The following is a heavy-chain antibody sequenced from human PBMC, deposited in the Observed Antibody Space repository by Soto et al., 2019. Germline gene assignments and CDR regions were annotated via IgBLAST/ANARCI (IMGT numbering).Heavy chain of an antibody. V-gene: IGHV1-18*01. D-gene: IGHD2-8*01. J-gene: IGHJ6*03. Sequence: ASVKVSCKASGYTFTSYGISWVRQAPGQGLEWMGWISAYNGNTNYAQKLQGRVTMTTDTSTSTAYMELRSLRSDDTAVYYCARGAGLRYCTNGVCYTGPYYYMDVWGKGTTVTVSS. CDR1: GYTFTSYG. CDR3: ARGAGLRYCTNGVCYTGPYYYMDV. CDR2: ISAYNGNT.